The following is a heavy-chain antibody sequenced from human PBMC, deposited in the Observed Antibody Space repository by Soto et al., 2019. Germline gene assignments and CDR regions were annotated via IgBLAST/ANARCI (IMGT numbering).Heavy chain of an antibody. CDR1: GFTFSRYW. CDR3: ARDLGYQLLAGYFYYMDV. CDR2: IKQDGSEK. J-gene: IGHJ6*03. V-gene: IGHV3-7*01. D-gene: IGHD2-2*01. Sequence: GGSLRLSCAASGFTFSRYWMTWVRQAPGKGLEWVANIKQDGSEKYYVDSVKGRFTISRDNAKSLLYLQMSSLRADDTALYYCARDLGYQLLAGYFYYMDVWGKGTTVTVSS.